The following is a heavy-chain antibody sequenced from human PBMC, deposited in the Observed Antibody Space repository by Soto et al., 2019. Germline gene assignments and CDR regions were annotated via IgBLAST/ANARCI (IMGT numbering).Heavy chain of an antibody. D-gene: IGHD6-13*01. CDR1: GGTFSSYA. J-gene: IGHJ5*02. CDR3: ASGRGSRWYNHDWFDP. V-gene: IGHV1-69*05. Sequence: QVQLVQSGAEVKKPGSSVKVSCKASGGTFSSYAISWVRQAPGQGLEWMGGIIPIFGTANYAQKFQGRVTITXXDXTXXAYTELSSRRSADTAVYYCASGRGSRWYNHDWFDPWGQGTLVTVSS. CDR2: IIPIFGTA.